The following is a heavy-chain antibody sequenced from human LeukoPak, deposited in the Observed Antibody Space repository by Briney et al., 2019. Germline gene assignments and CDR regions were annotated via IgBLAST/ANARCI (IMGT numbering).Heavy chain of an antibody. Sequence: SQTLSLTCTVSGGSISSGDYYWSWIRQPPGKGLEWIGYIYYSESTYYNPSLKSRVTISVDTSKNQFSLKLSSVTAADTAVYYCTTEPYSGYYRPTLDYWGQGTLVTVSS. CDR3: TTEPYSGYYRPTLDY. CDR1: GGSISSGDYY. V-gene: IGHV4-30-4*08. CDR2: IYYSEST. D-gene: IGHD3-22*01. J-gene: IGHJ4*02.